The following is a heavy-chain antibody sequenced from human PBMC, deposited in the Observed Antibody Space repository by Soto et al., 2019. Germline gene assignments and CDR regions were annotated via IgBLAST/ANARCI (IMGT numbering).Heavy chain of an antibody. CDR1: GFTFSSYT. Sequence: QVQVVESGGGVVQSGRSLRLSCAASGFTFSSYTMHWVRQAPGKGPEWVAVISYDGSNKYYADSVKGRFTISRDNSKNTMYLQMNSLRAEDTAMYYCAREGQQLESIDYWGQGTLVSVSS. V-gene: IGHV3-30-3*01. D-gene: IGHD6-13*01. CDR2: ISYDGSNK. CDR3: AREGQQLESIDY. J-gene: IGHJ4*02.